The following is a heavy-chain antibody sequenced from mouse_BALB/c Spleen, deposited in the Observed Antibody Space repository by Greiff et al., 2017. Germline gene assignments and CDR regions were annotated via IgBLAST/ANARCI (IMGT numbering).Heavy chain of an antibody. V-gene: IGHV2-2*02. D-gene: IGHD2-1*01. CDR3: ARQIYGNYYFDY. CDR1: GFSLTSYG. J-gene: IGHJ2*01. Sequence: VMLVESGPGLVQPSQSLSITCTVSGFSLTSYGVHWVRQSPGKGLEWLGVIWSGGSTDYNAAFISRLSISKDNSKSQVFFKMNSLQANDTAIYYCARQIYGNYYFDYWGQGTTLTVSS. CDR2: IWSGGST.